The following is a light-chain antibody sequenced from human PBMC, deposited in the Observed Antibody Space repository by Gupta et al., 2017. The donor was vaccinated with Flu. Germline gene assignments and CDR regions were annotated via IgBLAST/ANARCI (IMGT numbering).Light chain of an antibody. CDR2: KDS. Sequence: SYELTQPPSVSVSPGQTARITCLGDALPKQHVYWYQQKPGQAPVLVMYKDSERPSGIPERFSGSSSGTLVTLTTSAVQAEDEADYHCQSADIRGTWVFGGGTKLTVL. J-gene: IGLJ3*02. CDR1: ALPKQH. CDR3: QSADIRGTWV. V-gene: IGLV3-25*03.